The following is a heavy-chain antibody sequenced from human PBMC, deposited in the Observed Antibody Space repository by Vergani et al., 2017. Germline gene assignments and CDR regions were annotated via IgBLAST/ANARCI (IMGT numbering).Heavy chain of an antibody. J-gene: IGHJ1*01. V-gene: IGHV1-69*01. CDR3: ARGYYYYDSSGYSAEXFQH. CDR2: IIPIFGTA. CDR1: GGTFSSYA. Sequence: QVQLVQSGAEVKKPGSSVKVSCKASGGTFSSYAISWVRQAPGQGLEWMGGIIPIFGTANYAQKFQGRVTITADESTSTAYMELSSLRSEDTAVYYCARGYYYYDSSGYSAEXFQHWGQGTLVTVSS. D-gene: IGHD3-22*01.